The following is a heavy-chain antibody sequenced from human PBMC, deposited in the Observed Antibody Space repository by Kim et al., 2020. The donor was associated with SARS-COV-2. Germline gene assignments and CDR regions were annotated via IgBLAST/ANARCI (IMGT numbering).Heavy chain of an antibody. CDR1: GGSISSGSYY. V-gene: IGHV4-61*02. Sequence: SETLSLTCTVSGGSISSGSYYWSWIRQPAGKGLEWIGRIYTSGSTNYNPSLKSRVTISVDTSKNQFSLKLSSVTAADTAVYYCAREAGTARLDYWGQGTLVTVSS. J-gene: IGHJ4*02. D-gene: IGHD1-1*01. CDR2: IYTSGST. CDR3: AREAGTARLDY.